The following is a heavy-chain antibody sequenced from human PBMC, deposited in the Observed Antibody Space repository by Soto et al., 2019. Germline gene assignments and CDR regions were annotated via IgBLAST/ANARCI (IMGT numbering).Heavy chain of an antibody. Sequence: QVQLQESGPGLVNPSETLSLTCTVSGGSISYYYWSWIRQPPGKGLEWIGYIYYSGITNYNPSLKSRVTISIDTSKNQFSLRLSSVTAADTAVYYCARESREYYFDYWGQGTLVTVSS. V-gene: IGHV4-59*01. CDR1: GGSISYYY. CDR3: ARESREYYFDY. CDR2: IYYSGIT. J-gene: IGHJ4*02.